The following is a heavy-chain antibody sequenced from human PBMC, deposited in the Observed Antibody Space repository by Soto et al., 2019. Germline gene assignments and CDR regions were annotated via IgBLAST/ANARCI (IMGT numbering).Heavy chain of an antibody. CDR1: CGSISSSDYW. Sequence: QLQLQEPGPGLVKPAETLSLTCTVSCGSISSSDYWWGWIRQPPGKGLEWIGSIYYTGSTYYNPSLKSRVIISVDTSKIQFSLRLSSVTAADTAVYYCARQIGRGSWSLDHWGQGTLVTVSS. D-gene: IGHD6-13*01. J-gene: IGHJ4*02. V-gene: IGHV4-39*01. CDR2: IYYTGST. CDR3: ARQIGRGSWSLDH.